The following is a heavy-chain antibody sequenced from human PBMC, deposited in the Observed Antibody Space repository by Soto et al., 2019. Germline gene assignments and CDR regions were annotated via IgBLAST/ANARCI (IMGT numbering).Heavy chain of an antibody. J-gene: IGHJ4*02. Sequence: SETLSLTCAVSGGSISSGGYSWSWMRQPPGKGLEWIGYIYHSGSTYYNPSLKSRVTISVDRSKNQFSLKLSSVTAADTAVYYCARSGYSYGPNPLLYWGQGTLVTVSS. CDR3: ARSGYSYGPNPLLY. D-gene: IGHD5-18*01. V-gene: IGHV4-30-2*01. CDR2: IYHSGST. CDR1: GGSISSGGYS.